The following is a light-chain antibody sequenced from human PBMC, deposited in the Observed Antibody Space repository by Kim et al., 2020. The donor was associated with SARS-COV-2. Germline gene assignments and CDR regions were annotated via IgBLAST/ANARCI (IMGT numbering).Light chain of an antibody. J-gene: IGKJ3*01. V-gene: IGKV1-12*01. CDR1: QGISSW. CDR2: AAS. CDR3: QQANSFTFT. Sequence: ASVGDRVTITCRASQGISSWLVWYQQKPGKAPKLLIYAASSLQSGVPSRFSGSGSGTDFTLTISSLQPEDFATYYCQQANSFTFTFGPGTKVDIK.